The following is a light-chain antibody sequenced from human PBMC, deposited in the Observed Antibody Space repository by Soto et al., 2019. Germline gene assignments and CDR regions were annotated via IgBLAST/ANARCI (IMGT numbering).Light chain of an antibody. CDR3: QQYGSSPTIT. V-gene: IGKV3-20*01. J-gene: IGKJ5*01. Sequence: EIVLTQSPGTQSLSPGERATLSCRASQRVSSSYLAWYQQKPGQAPRLLIYGASSRATGIPDRFSGSGSGTDFTLTISRLEPEDFAVYYCQQYGSSPTITFGQGTRLEIK. CDR2: GAS. CDR1: QRVSSSY.